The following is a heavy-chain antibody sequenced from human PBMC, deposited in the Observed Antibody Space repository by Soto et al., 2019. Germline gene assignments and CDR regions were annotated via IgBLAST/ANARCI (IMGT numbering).Heavy chain of an antibody. CDR3: ARHEYVLQTFVVHY. CDR2: ISGSGGNT. V-gene: IGHV3-23*01. CDR1: GFTFSNYA. J-gene: IGHJ4*02. D-gene: IGHD6-6*01. Sequence: EVQLLESGGGLVQPGGSLRLSCAASGFTFSNYATSWVRQTPGKGLEWVSAISGSGGNTYYADSVKGRFTISRDNSKNTLYLQMNSLRAEDTAVYYCARHEYVLQTFVVHYWGQGTLVTVSS.